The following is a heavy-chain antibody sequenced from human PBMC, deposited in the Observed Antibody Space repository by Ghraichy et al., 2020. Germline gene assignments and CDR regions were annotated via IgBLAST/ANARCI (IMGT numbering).Heavy chain of an antibody. CDR3: ARLSAELKSGYSSYWYFDL. CDR2: IYYSGST. Sequence: ESLNISCTVSGGSISSSSYYWGWIRQPPGKGLEWIGCIYYSGSTYYNPSLKSRVTISVDTSKNQFSLKLSSVTAADTAVYYCARLSAELKSGYSSYWYFDLWGRGTLVTVSS. V-gene: IGHV4-39*01. J-gene: IGHJ2*01. D-gene: IGHD3-3*01. CDR1: GGSISSSSYY.